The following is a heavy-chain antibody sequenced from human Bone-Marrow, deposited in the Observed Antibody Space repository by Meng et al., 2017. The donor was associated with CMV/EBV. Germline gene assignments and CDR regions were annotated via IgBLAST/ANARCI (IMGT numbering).Heavy chain of an antibody. J-gene: IGHJ6*02. Sequence: SVKVSCKASGGTFSSYAISWVRQAPGQGLEWMGGIIPIFGTANYAQKFQGRVTITTDESTSTAYMELSSLRSEDTAVYYCATPLRYCSSTSCYYGMDVWGQGTTVTVSS. CDR2: IIPIFGTA. CDR3: ATPLRYCSSTSCYYGMDV. V-gene: IGHV1-69*05. CDR1: GGTFSSYA. D-gene: IGHD2-2*01.